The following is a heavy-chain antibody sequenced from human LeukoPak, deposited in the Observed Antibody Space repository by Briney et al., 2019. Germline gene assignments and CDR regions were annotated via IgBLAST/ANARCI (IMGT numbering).Heavy chain of an antibody. Sequence: PSETLSLTCAVYGGSFSGYYWSWIRQPPGKGLEWIGEINHSGSTNYNPSLKSRVTISVDTSKNQFSLKLSSVTAADTAVYYCARGSYIVVVVAATKAQAFDYWGQGTLVTVSS. J-gene: IGHJ4*02. CDR3: ARGSYIVVVVAATKAQAFDY. CDR1: GGSFSGYY. CDR2: INHSGST. V-gene: IGHV4-34*01. D-gene: IGHD2-15*01.